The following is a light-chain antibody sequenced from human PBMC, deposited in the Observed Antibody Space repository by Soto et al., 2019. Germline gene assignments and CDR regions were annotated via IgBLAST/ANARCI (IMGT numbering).Light chain of an antibody. CDR3: QKLNTLPFN. Sequence: DIQLTQSPSLLSASVGDRVTITWRASHDISTYLAWYQQKPGKAPKLMIYEASTLQSGVPSRFSGSGSGTAFTLTISGLLPEDFATYHCQKLNTLPFNFGQGTRLEIK. CDR2: EAS. V-gene: IGKV1-9*01. CDR1: HDISTY. J-gene: IGKJ5*01.